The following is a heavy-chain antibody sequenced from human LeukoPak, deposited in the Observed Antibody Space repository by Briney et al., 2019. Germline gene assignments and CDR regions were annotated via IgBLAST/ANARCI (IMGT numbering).Heavy chain of an antibody. D-gene: IGHD3-22*01. V-gene: IGHV1-8*01. J-gene: IGHJ1*01. CDR3: ARGTKLTYSQTVLFYDSSGYYSTAEYFQH. CDR1: GYTFISYD. CDR2: MNPNSGNT. Sequence: ASVKVSCKASGYTFISYDINWVRQATGQGLEWMGWMNPNSGNTGYAQKFQGRVTMTRNTSISTAYMELSSLRSEDTAVYYCARGTKLTYSQTVLFYDSSGYYSTAEYFQHWGQGTLVTVSS.